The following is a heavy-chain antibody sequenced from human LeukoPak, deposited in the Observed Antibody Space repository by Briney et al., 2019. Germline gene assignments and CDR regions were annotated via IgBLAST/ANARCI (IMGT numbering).Heavy chain of an antibody. J-gene: IGHJ1*01. CDR3: AKAAVAGTTGYFQH. V-gene: IGHV3-30*18. CDR1: GFSFSSYG. Sequence: SGGSLRLSCAASGFSFSSYGMHWVRQAPGKGLEWVAVISYDGSNKYYADSVKGRFTISRDNSKNTLYLQMNSLRAEDTAVYYCAKAAVAGTTGYFQHWGQGTLVTVSS. CDR2: ISYDGSNK. D-gene: IGHD6-19*01.